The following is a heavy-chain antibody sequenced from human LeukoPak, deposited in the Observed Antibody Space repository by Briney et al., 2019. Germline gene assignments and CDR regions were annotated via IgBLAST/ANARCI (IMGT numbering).Heavy chain of an antibody. CDR3: ARGRWWFAGRPPHYMDV. Sequence: PSETLSLTCTVSGGSISSSSCYWGWIRQPPGKGLEWIGSIYYSGSTYYNPSLKSRVTISVDTSKNQFSLKLSSVTAADTAVYYCARGRWWFAGRPPHYMDVWGKGTTVTVSS. V-gene: IGHV4-39*07. CDR1: GGSISSSSCY. J-gene: IGHJ6*03. D-gene: IGHD6-6*01. CDR2: IYYSGST.